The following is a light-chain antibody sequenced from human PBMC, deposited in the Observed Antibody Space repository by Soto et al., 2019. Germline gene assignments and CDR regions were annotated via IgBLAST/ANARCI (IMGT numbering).Light chain of an antibody. J-gene: IGLJ1*01. CDR2: EVS. Sequence: QSALTQPASVSGSPGQSITISCTGTSSDVGGYNYVSWYQQHPGKAPKLMIYEVSNRPSGVSNRFSGSKSGNTASLTISGLQAEDEADYYCSSYTGSSTSNDVFETGTKLTVL. CDR1: SSDVGGYNY. V-gene: IGLV2-14*01. CDR3: SSYTGSSTSNDV.